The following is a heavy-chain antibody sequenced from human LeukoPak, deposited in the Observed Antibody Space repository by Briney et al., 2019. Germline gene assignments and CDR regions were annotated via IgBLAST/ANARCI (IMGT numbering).Heavy chain of an antibody. D-gene: IGHD3-3*01. CDR1: GFTFSSYA. Sequence: GGSLRLSCAASGFTFSSYAMSWVRQAPGKGLEWVSGISGSGGSTYYADSVKGRFTISRDNSKNTLYLQMNSLRAEDTAVYYCAKDRGDFWSAFDYWGQGTMVTVSS. CDR3: AKDRGDFWSAFDY. CDR2: ISGSGGST. J-gene: IGHJ3*01. V-gene: IGHV3-23*01.